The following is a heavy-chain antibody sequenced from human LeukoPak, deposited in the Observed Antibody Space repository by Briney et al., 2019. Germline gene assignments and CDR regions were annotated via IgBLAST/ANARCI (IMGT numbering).Heavy chain of an antibody. CDR1: GYTFTNYW. D-gene: IGHD6-13*01. Sequence: GESLKISCKASGYTFTNYWIGWVRQMPGKGLEWIGTIYPGDSDTRYSPSFQSQVTISADKSISTAYLQWSSLRASDTAIYYCARRPASVGGGFDPWGQGTLVTVSS. V-gene: IGHV5-51*01. J-gene: IGHJ5*02. CDR3: ARRPASVGGGFDP. CDR2: IYPGDSDT.